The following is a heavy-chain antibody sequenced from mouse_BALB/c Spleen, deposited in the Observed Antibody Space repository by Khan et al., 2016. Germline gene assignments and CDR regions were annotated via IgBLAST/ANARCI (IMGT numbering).Heavy chain of an antibody. D-gene: IGHD2-3*01. Sequence: VELQQSGAELVKPGASVKVSCTASGFNIKDTYMHWVKQRPEQGLEWVGRIDPANGDSKYDPKFQGRATITSDKSTNTAYLQLSSLKSEDTAVYYCSRSGYYLYYYALDYWGQGTSVTVSS. V-gene: IGHV14-3*02. CDR1: GFNIKDTY. CDR3: SRSGYYLYYYALDY. J-gene: IGHJ4*01. CDR2: IDPANGDS.